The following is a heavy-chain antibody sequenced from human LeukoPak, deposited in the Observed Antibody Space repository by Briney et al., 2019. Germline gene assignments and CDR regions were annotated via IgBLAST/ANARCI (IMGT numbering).Heavy chain of an antibody. CDR2: IKQDGSEK. CDR3: AREDYDILTGYYSDY. Sequence: HPGGYLRLSCAASGYTFSGYWMSWVRQAPGKGLEWVANIKQDGSEKYYVDSVKGRFTISRDNAKNSLYLQMNSLRAEDTAVYYCAREDYDILTGYYSDYWGQGTLVTVSS. V-gene: IGHV3-7*01. J-gene: IGHJ4*02. CDR1: GYTFSGYW. D-gene: IGHD3-9*01.